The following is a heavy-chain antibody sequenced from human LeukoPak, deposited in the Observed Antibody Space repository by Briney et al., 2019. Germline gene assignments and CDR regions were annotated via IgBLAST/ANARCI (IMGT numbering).Heavy chain of an antibody. CDR2: LRGNGDT. Sequence: GGSLRLSCAASGFSFSTYAMSWVREAPARGLEWVSSLRGNGDTFYADSVKGRFTLSRDNSRNTVHLQMNSLRPEDTAVYYCANQRGGFWGQGTLVTVSS. CDR1: GFSFSTYA. D-gene: IGHD3-10*01. J-gene: IGHJ4*02. CDR3: ANQRGGF. V-gene: IGHV3-23*01.